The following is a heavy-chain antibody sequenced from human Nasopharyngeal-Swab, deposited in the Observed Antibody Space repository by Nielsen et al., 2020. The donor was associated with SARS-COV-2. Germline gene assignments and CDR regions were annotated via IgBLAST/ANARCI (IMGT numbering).Heavy chain of an antibody. Sequence: SLKISCAASGFTFDDYAMHWVRQAPGKGLELVSGISWNSGSIGYADSVKGRFTISRDNSKNSLYLQMNSLRTEDTALYYCAKDMAEVGATDYWGQGTLVTVSS. CDR2: ISWNSGSI. V-gene: IGHV3-9*01. J-gene: IGHJ4*02. CDR1: GFTFDDYA. CDR3: AKDMAEVGATDY. D-gene: IGHD1-26*01.